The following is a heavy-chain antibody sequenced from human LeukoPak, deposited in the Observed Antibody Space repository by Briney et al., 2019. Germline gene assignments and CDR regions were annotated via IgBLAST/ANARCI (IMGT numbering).Heavy chain of an antibody. V-gene: IGHV4-34*01. Sequence: SETLSLTCAVYGGSFSGYYWSWIRQPPGKGLEWIGEINHSGSTYYNPSLKSRVTISVDTSKNQFSLKLSSVTAADTAVYYCASENYDILTGYYIWGQGTLVTVSS. CDR1: GGSFSGYY. D-gene: IGHD3-9*01. CDR2: INHSGST. CDR3: ASENYDILTGYYI. J-gene: IGHJ4*02.